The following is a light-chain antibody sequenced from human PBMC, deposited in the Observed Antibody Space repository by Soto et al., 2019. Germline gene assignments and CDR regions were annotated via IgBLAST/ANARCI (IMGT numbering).Light chain of an antibody. CDR3: LQLNNFPWT. J-gene: IGKJ1*01. CDR2: IAS. V-gene: IGKV1-17*02. CDR1: QGIRDD. Sequence: DIQMTQSPSSLSASVGDRVTITCRASQGIRDDLGWYQQKPGKAPKRLIYIASSLQSGVPPRFSGCGSGTEFTLTISNLQPEDFSTYYCLQLNNFPWTFGQGTKVEIK.